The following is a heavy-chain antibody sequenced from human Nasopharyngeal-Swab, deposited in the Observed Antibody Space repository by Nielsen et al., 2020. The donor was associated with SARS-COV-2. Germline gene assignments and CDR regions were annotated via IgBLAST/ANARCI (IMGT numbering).Heavy chain of an antibody. CDR3: ARGVLHNLYYYYGMDV. D-gene: IGHD1-1*01. J-gene: IGHJ6*02. V-gene: IGHV3-7*03. CDR2: IKQDGSEK. Sequence: VRQAPGKGLEWVANIKQDGSEKYYVDSVKGRFTISRDNAKNSLYLQMNSLRAEDTAVYYCARGVLHNLYYYYGMDVWGQGTTVTV.